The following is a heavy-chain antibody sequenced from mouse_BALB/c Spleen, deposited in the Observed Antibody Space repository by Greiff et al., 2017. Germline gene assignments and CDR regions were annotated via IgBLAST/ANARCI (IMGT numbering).Heavy chain of an antibody. CDR1: GFTFSSFG. D-gene: IGHD1-1*01. Sequence: EVKVVESGGGLVQPGGSRKLSCAASGFTFSSFGMHWVRQAPEKGLEWVAYISSGSSTIYYADTVKGRFTISRDNPKNTLFLQMTSLRSEDTAMYYCAREGVYYYGHFDYWGQGTTLTVSS. CDR2: ISSGSSTI. CDR3: AREGVYYYGHFDY. V-gene: IGHV5-17*02. J-gene: IGHJ2*01.